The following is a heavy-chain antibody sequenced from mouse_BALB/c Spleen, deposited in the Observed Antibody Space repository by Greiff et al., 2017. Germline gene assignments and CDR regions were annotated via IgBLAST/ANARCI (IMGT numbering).Heavy chain of an antibody. CDR1: GYAFSSSW. CDR3: ARGGNRYEDAMDY. CDR2: IYPGDGDT. J-gene: IGHJ4*01. D-gene: IGHD2-14*01. Sequence: QVQLQQSGPELVKPGASVKISCKASGYAFSSSWMNWVKQRPGQGLEWIGRIYPGDGDTNYNGKFKGKATLTADKSSSTAYMQLSSLTSVDSAVYFCARGGNRYEDAMDYWGQGTSVTVSS. V-gene: IGHV1-82*01.